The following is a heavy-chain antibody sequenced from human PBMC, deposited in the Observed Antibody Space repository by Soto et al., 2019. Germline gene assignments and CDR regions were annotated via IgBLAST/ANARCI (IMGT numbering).Heavy chain of an antibody. CDR1: GASISGYH. Sequence: SETLSLTCTVSGASISGYHWSWIRQPPGRGLEWIGHIFYSGSTNYNPALKSRVTISVDTPKSQFSLKLSSVTAADTAVYYCAKDSGYNYGYFRWFDPWGQGTLVTVS. CDR2: IFYSGST. V-gene: IGHV4-59*01. CDR3: AKDSGYNYGYFRWFDP. J-gene: IGHJ5*02. D-gene: IGHD5-18*01.